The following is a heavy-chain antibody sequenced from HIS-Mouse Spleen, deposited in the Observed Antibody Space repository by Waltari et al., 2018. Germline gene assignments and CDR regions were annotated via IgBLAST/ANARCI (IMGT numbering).Heavy chain of an antibody. CDR2: IYYSGST. CDR1: GGSISSSSYY. Sequence: QLQLQESGPGLVKPSETLSLPCPFPGGSISSSSYYWGWIRQPPGKGLEWIGSIYYSGSTYYNPSLKSRVTISVDTSKNQFSLKLSSVTAADTAVYYCAREIPYSSSWYDWYFDLWGRGTLVTVSS. D-gene: IGHD6-13*01. V-gene: IGHV4-39*07. J-gene: IGHJ2*01. CDR3: AREIPYSSSWYDWYFDL.